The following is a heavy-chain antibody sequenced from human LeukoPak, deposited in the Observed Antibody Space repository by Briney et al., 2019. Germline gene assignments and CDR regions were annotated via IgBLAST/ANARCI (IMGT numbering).Heavy chain of an antibody. CDR2: INAGNGNT. CDR3: ARAPYYDILTGYYNWFDP. J-gene: IGHJ5*02. CDR1: GYTFTSYA. D-gene: IGHD3-9*01. Sequence: ASVKVSCKASGYTFTSYAMHWVRQAPGQRLEWMGWINAGNGNTRYSQKFQGRVTITRDTSASTAYMELSSLRSEDTAVYYCARAPYYDILTGYYNWFDPWGQGTLVTVSS. V-gene: IGHV1-3*01.